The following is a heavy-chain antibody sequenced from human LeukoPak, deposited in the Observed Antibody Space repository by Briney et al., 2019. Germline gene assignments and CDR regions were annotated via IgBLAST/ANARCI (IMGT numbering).Heavy chain of an antibody. J-gene: IGHJ4*02. CDR1: GFTFSNYG. D-gene: IGHD6-19*01. Sequence: GGSLRLSCAASGFTFSNYGMNWVRQAPGKGLEWVSFITSSSSIYYADSVKGRFTISRDNAKNSLFLQMNSLRAEDTAVYYCAMLWLVKGGYYFDYWGQGTLVSVSS. CDR2: ITSSSSI. V-gene: IGHV3-48*01. CDR3: AMLWLVKGGYYFDY.